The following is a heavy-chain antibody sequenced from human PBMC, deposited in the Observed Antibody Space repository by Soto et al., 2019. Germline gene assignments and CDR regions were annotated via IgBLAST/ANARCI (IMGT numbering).Heavy chain of an antibody. V-gene: IGHV2-5*01. CDR2: IYWNGET. CDR3: AHLPPFAVYNLDY. CDR1: GFSLSTGGVG. J-gene: IGHJ4*02. D-gene: IGHD1-20*01. Sequence: KESGPTLVKPTQTLTLTCNFSGFSLSTGGVGVAWVRQPPGKALEWLTLIYWNGETRTSPSLENRLTVTKDASKNQVALTMTNMDPVDTATYYCAHLPPFAVYNLDYWGQGIRVTVSS.